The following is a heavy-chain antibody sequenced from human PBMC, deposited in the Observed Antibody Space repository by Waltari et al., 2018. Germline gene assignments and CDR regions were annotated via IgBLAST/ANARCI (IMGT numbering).Heavy chain of an antibody. CDR2: ISGSGDLT. D-gene: IGHD4-17*01. J-gene: IGHJ4*02. CDR1: GFTFSDYA. Sequence: EVQLLASGGGLARPGGSLTLSCSASGFTFSDYAMPWVRQAPGKGMEWVSSISGSGDLTYDADSVKGRFTISRDDPKNKLLLEMSSLRVDDTALYYCAKLGRMTTVTSFFDFWGRGTLVSVSS. CDR3: AKLGRMTTVTSFFDF. V-gene: IGHV3-23*01.